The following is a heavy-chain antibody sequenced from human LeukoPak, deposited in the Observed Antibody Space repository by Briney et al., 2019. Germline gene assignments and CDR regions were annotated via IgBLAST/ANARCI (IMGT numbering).Heavy chain of an antibody. Sequence: SETLSLTCTVSGGSISSYYWSWIRQPPGKGLEWIGYIYYSGSTNYNPSLKSRVTISVDTSKNQFSLKLGSVTAADTAVYYCARDYGDYAGFDPWGQGTLVTVSS. V-gene: IGHV4-59*12. J-gene: IGHJ5*02. CDR1: GGSISSYY. CDR2: IYYSGST. D-gene: IGHD4-17*01. CDR3: ARDYGDYAGFDP.